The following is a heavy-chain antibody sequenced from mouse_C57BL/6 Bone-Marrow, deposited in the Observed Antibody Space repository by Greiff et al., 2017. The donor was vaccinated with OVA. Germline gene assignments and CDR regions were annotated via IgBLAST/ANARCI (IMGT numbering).Heavy chain of an antibody. CDR2: IYPGDGDT. CDR1: GYAFSSSW. D-gene: IGHD1-1*01. J-gene: IGHJ1*03. V-gene: IGHV1-82*01. Sequence: QVQLQQSGPELVKPGASVKISCKASGYAFSSSWMNWVKQRPGKGLEWIGRIYPGDGDTNYNGKFKGKATLTADKSSSTAYMQLSSLTSEDSAVYFCAREIYGSSLYWYFDVWGTGTTVTVSS. CDR3: AREIYGSSLYWYFDV.